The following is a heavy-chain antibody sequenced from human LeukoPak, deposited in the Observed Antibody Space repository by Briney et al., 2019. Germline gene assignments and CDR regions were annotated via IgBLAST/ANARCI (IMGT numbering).Heavy chain of an antibody. CDR2: IPSGGFYE. J-gene: IGHJ4*02. CDR3: ARDSTYYYESGSSGPHYFDN. CDR1: GFNFGNYA. Sequence: GGSLRLSCAASGFNFGNYAMHWVRQAPGKGLEWVSLIPSGGFYEYYADSVKGRFTISRDDPGNTLYLQLKSLRPEDTAVYYCARDSTYYYESGSSGPHYFDNWGQGTLVTVSS. V-gene: IGHV3-30-3*01. D-gene: IGHD3-10*01.